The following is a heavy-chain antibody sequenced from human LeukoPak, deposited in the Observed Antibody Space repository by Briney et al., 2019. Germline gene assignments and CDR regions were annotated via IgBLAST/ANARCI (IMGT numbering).Heavy chain of an antibody. V-gene: IGHV3-23*01. J-gene: IGHJ4*02. CDR3: ARDNWRD. Sequence: GGSLRLSCAASGFTFSNYAMTWVRQAPGKGLECVSVISGSGSNTDYADSVKGRFTISRDNSKNTLSLQMNSLRAEDTAVYYCARDNWRDWGQGALVTVSS. CDR2: ISGSGSNT. CDR1: GFTFSNYA.